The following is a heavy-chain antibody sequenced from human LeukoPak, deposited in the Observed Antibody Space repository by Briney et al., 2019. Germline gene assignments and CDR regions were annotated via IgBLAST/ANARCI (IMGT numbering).Heavy chain of an antibody. D-gene: IGHD3-22*01. J-gene: IGHJ3*02. V-gene: IGHV1-18*01. CDR2: ISAYNGNT. CDR3: ARALKGVVVITDAFDI. CDR1: GYTFTSYG. Sequence: ASVKVSCKASGYTFTSYGISWVRQAPGQGLEWMGWISAYNGNTNYAQKLQGRVTMTTDTSTSTAYMELRSLRSDDTAVYYCARALKGVVVITDAFDIWGQGTMVTVSS.